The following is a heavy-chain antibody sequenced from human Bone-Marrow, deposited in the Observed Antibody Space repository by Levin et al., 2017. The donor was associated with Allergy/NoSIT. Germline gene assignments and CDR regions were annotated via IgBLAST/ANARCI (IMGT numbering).Heavy chain of an antibody. J-gene: IGHJ3*02. D-gene: IGHD3-3*01. CDR2: IYYTGST. CDR1: YDSITSFY. CDR3: ARVYRYDFWGNYFHDALDI. Sequence: TSETLSLTCTVSYDSITSFYWTWIRQPPGEGLEWIGYIYYTGSTTYNPSLESRVTMSVDTSKNQVSLNLNSVTAADTAVYYCARVYRYDFWGNYFHDALDIWGHGTMVTVAS. V-gene: IGHV4-59*01.